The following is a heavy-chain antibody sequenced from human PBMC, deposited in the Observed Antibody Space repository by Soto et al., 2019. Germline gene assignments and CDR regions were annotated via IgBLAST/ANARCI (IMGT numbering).Heavy chain of an antibody. Sequence: PSETLSLTCTVSGGSISSYYWSWIRQPPGKGLEWIGYIYYSGSTYYNPSLKSRVTISVDTSKNQFSLKLSSVTAADTAVYYCASTSYSSSWYVPGGYYYYGMDVWGQGTTVTVSS. CDR2: IYYSGST. D-gene: IGHD6-13*01. V-gene: IGHV4-59*06. CDR3: ASTSYSSSWYVPGGYYYYGMDV. CDR1: GGSISSYY. J-gene: IGHJ6*02.